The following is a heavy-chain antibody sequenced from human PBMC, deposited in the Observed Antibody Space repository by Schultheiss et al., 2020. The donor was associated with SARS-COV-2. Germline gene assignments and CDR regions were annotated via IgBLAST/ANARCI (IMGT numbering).Heavy chain of an antibody. CDR1: WFSLNTGGMC. V-gene: IGHV2-70*01. CDR3: ARINAALYFDF. D-gene: IGHD6-25*01. J-gene: IGHJ4*02. Sequence: SGPTLVKPTQTLTLTCTFSWFSLNTGGMCVSWIRQPPGEALEWLAFIDWDDDKYYSTSLKTRLTISKDTSKNQVVLTMTNMDPVDTATYYCARINAALYFDFWGQGTLVTVSS. CDR2: IDWDDDK.